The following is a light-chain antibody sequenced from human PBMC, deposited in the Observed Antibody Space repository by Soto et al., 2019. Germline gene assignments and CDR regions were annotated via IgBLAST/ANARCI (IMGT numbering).Light chain of an antibody. CDR1: QSISSW. CDR3: QQYNSYGWR. CDR2: DAS. J-gene: IGKJ1*01. Sequence: DVQMTQSPSTLSASVGDRITITCRASQSISSWLAWYQRKPGKAPKLLIYDASSLESGVPSRFRGSGSGTEFAITICGLKPEDFAIYYCQQYNSYGWRFGEGTKVDIK. V-gene: IGKV1-5*01.